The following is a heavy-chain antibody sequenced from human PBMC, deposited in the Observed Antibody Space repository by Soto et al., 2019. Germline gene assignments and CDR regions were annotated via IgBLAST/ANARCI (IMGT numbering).Heavy chain of an antibody. D-gene: IGHD6-13*01. CDR3: PRAGLAAPRSGQYAMDV. Sequence: QVQLVQSGAEVRKPGASVKVSCKASGYTFTAYYIHWVRQAPGQGPEWMGWINPNSGGTKQKFQGRVTMTRDTSINTAYMEMSRLTSDDTAVFYCPRAGLAAPRSGQYAMDVWGQGTTVTVSS. V-gene: IGHV1-2*02. CDR2: INPNSGGT. J-gene: IGHJ6*02. CDR1: GYTFTAYY.